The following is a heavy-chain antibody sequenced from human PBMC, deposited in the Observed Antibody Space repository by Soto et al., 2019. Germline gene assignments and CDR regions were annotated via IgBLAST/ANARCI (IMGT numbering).Heavy chain of an antibody. J-gene: IGHJ6*02. CDR3: ARAYPYYDILTGPPQGMDV. D-gene: IGHD3-9*01. CDR2: IYYSGST. Sequence: SYTLYITCTVSGGSISSYYWSWIRQPPGKGLEWIGYIYYSGSTNYNPSLKSRVTISVDTSKNQLSLKLSSVTAADTAVYYCARAYPYYDILTGPPQGMDVWGQGTTVTVSS. CDR1: GGSISSYY. V-gene: IGHV4-59*07.